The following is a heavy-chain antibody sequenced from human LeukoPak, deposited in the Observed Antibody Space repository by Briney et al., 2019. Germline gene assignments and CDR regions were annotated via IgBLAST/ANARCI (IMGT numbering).Heavy chain of an antibody. D-gene: IGHD5-12*01. CDR2: ISGYNGHA. J-gene: IGHJ6*03. Sequence: ASVKVSCKPSGYTFSLYGINWVRQAPGERLEWMGWISGYNGHANYAQKFQGRVTLTTDASTNTAYMELRSLRSDDTAVYYCARAWLRRKYYYYMDVWGKGTTVTVSS. V-gene: IGHV1-18*01. CDR3: ARAWLRRKYYYYMDV. CDR1: GYTFSLYG.